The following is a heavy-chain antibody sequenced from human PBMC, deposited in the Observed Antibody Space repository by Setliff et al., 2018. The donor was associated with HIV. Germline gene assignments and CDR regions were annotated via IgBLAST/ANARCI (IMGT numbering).Heavy chain of an antibody. Sequence: GESLKISCRGSGYTFTNYWIGWVRQMPGRGLEWMGIIYPGDSDTRYSPSCEGQVTMSADKSINTAYLQWNSLKASDTAMYYCARQPTDTSGYNNWFDSWGQGTLVTVSS. V-gene: IGHV5-51*01. CDR3: ARQPTDTSGYNNWFDS. J-gene: IGHJ5*01. CDR1: GYTFTNYW. CDR2: IYPGDSDT. D-gene: IGHD3-3*01.